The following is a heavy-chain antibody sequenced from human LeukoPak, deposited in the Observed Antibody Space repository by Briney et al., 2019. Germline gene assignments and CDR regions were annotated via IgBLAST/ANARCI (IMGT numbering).Heavy chain of an antibody. CDR2: ISVYNGDT. CDR3: ASNTGSDSSGYAY. CDR1: GYTFTSYG. J-gene: IGHJ4*02. Sequence: ASVKVSCKASGYTFTSYGITWVRQAPGQGLEWMGWISVYNGDTNYEQKVQGRATLIIETSTSTAYMELRSLRSDDTAVYYCASNTGSDSSGYAYWGQGTRVTVSS. D-gene: IGHD3-22*01. V-gene: IGHV1-18*01.